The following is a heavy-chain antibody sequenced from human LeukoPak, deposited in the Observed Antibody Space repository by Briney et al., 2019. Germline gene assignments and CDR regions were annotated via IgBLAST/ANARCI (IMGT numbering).Heavy chain of an antibody. CDR2: ISASGGST. D-gene: IGHD4-17*01. V-gene: IGHV3-23*01. CDR3: GRDPNGDYLGAFDF. J-gene: IGHJ3*01. CDR1: GFTFWNNH. Sequence: GGSLRLSCVASGFTFWNNHMSWVSQAPGKGLQWVSGISASGGSTYYADAVKGRFTISRDNSKKTLYLQMNSLRADDTAVYYCGRDPNGDYLGAFDFWGQGTVVSVSS.